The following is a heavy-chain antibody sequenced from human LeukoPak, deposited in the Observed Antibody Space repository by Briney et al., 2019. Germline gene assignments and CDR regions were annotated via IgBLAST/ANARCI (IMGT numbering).Heavy chain of an antibody. CDR2: IYRSGST. Sequence: SETLSLTCSVSGYSIRSGYHWGWIRPPPERGLEWIGNIYRSGSTYYNSSLKSRVTISVDTSKNQFSLKLSSLTAADTAVYYCARINWNPDYWGQGTLVTVSS. CDR3: ARINWNPDY. D-gene: IGHD1-20*01. V-gene: IGHV4-38-2*02. J-gene: IGHJ4*02. CDR1: GYSIRSGYH.